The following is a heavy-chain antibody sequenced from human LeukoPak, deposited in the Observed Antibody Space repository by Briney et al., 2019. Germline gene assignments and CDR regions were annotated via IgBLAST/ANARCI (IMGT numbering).Heavy chain of an antibody. D-gene: IGHD3-22*01. CDR1: GGSISSTSYY. Sequence: SETLSLTCTVSGGSISSTSYYWGWIRQPPGKGLEWIGSIYYSGNTYYNASLKSQVSISIDTSKNQFSLKLTSVTAADTAVYYCARGDSSGFHDAFDIWGQGTMVTVSS. J-gene: IGHJ3*02. CDR3: ARGDSSGFHDAFDI. V-gene: IGHV4-39*01. CDR2: IYYSGNT.